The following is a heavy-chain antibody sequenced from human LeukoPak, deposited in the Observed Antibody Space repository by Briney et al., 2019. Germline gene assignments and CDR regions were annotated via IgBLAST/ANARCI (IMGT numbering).Heavy chain of an antibody. Sequence: ASVKVSCKASGYTFTAYYIQWVRQAPGQGLEWMGWINPHSGGTNYAQEFQGRVTMTRDTSISTAYMELSSLRPDDTAVYSCARGVTARGFYYYMDIWGNGTTVTISS. CDR2: INPHSGGT. D-gene: IGHD2-21*02. V-gene: IGHV1-2*02. CDR3: ARGVTARGFYYYMDI. CDR1: GYTFTAYY. J-gene: IGHJ6*03.